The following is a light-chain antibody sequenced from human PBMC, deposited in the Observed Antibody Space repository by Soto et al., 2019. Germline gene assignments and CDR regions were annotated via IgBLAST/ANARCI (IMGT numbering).Light chain of an antibody. J-gene: IGKJ5*01. Sequence: DIQMTQSPSSLSASVGDRVTITCRASQSISSYLNWYQQKPGKAPKLLIYAASSLQSGVPSRFSGSGSGTEFTLTISSLQPEDFATYYCQQSYSTSITFGHGTRLEIK. CDR2: AAS. CDR3: QQSYSTSIT. V-gene: IGKV1-39*01. CDR1: QSISSY.